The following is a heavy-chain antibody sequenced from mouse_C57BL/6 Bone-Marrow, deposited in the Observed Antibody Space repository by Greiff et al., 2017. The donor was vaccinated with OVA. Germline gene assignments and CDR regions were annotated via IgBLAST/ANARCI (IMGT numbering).Heavy chain of an antibody. D-gene: IGHD1-1*01. CDR2: IYPGSGST. CDR1: GYTFTSYW. V-gene: IGHV1-55*01. J-gene: IGHJ3*01. CDR3: ARGYYGSSWGAWFAY. Sequence: VQLQQPGAELVKPGASVKMSCKASGYTFTSYWITWVKQRPGQGLEWIGDIYPGSGSTNYNEKFKSKATLTVDTSSSTAYMQLSSLTSEDSAVYYCARGYYGSSWGAWFAYWGQGTLVTVSA.